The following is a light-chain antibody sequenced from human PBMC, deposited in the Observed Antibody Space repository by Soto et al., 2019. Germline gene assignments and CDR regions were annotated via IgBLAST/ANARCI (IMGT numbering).Light chain of an antibody. CDR2: GAS. J-gene: IGKJ2*01. Sequence: EIVLTQSPGTLYLSPGERATLSCRASHSVSGNFLAWYQQRPGQAPRLLIYGASSRAADIPDRFSGSGSGTDFTLTISRLEPEDFAVYFCQQYGNSPGTFGQGTKLEIK. CDR1: HSVSGNF. V-gene: IGKV3-20*01. CDR3: QQYGNSPGT.